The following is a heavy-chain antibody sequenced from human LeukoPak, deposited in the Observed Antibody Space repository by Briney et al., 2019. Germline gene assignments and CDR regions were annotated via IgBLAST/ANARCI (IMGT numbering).Heavy chain of an antibody. CDR2: ISYDGSNK. V-gene: IGHV3-30*04. J-gene: IGHJ4*02. Sequence: GGSLRLSCAASGFTFSSYAMHWVRQAPGKGLEWVAVISYDGSNKYYADSVKGRFTISRDNSKNTLYLQMNSLRAEDTAVYYCAGSSWKRDYWGQGTLVTVSS. CDR1: GFTFSSYA. D-gene: IGHD6-13*01. CDR3: AGSSWKRDY.